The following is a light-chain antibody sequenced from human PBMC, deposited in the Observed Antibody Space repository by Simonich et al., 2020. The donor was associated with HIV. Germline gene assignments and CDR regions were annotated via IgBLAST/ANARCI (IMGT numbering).Light chain of an antibody. Sequence: QSALTQPASVSGSPGQSVTISCTGTSSDVGGYNFVSWYQQHPGKAPKLMIYEVSQRPSGVPDRFSGSKSGNTASLTISGLQAEDEADYHCSSYTSSSTVVFGGGTKVTVL. CDR3: SSYTSSSTVV. CDR1: SSDVGGYNF. CDR2: EVS. V-gene: IGLV2-14*01. J-gene: IGLJ2*01.